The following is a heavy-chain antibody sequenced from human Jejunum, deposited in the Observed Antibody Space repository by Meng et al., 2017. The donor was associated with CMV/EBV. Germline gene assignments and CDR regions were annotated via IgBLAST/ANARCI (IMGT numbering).Heavy chain of an antibody. Sequence: GYTFSSNFLHVVPPARDQGVAFLGPLNPSTGPPTPLAPPFPLLVPVTRDTSTSTVYMELNSLRSEDTAVYYCTRGGDPVGTTTEFDSWGQGTLVTVSS. V-gene: IGHV1-46*01. J-gene: IGHJ4*02. CDR2: LNPSTGPP. CDR1: GYTFSSNF. CDR3: TRGGDPVGTTTEFDS. D-gene: IGHD1-26*01.